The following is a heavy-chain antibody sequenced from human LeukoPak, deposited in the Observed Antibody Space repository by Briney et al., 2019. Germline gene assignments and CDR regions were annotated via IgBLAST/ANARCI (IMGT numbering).Heavy chain of an antibody. J-gene: IGHJ4*02. Sequence: SETLSLTCTVSGGSISSYYWGWIRQPPGKGLEWIGSIYYSGSTYYNPSLKSRVTISVDTSKNQFSLKLSSVTAADTAVYYCARPMGNDGGYFDYWGQGTLVTVSS. CDR3: ARPMGNDGGYFDY. CDR2: IYYSGST. CDR1: GGSISSYY. D-gene: IGHD7-27*01. V-gene: IGHV4-39*01.